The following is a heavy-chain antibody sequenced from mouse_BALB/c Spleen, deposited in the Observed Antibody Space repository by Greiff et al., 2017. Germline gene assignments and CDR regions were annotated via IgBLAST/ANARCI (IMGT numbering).Heavy chain of an antibody. CDR3: ARHEDGNPYGNFHLDY. D-gene: IGHD2-10*02. Sequence: QVQLQQSGAELVKPGASVKLSCKASGYTFTEYIIHWVKQRSGQGLEWIGWFYPGSGSIKYNEKFKDKATLTADKSSSTVYMELSRLTSEDSAVYFYARHEDGNPYGNFHLDYWGQGTTLTVSS. V-gene: IGHV1-62-2*01. CDR1: GYTFTEYI. CDR2: FYPGSGSI. J-gene: IGHJ2*01.